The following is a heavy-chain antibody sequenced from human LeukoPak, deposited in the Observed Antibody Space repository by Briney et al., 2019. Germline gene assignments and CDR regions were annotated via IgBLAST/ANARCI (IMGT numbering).Heavy chain of an antibody. V-gene: IGHV3-74*01. CDR3: ANSIRFYCGGGSCSGDGFDY. Sequence: GGSLRLSCAASGFSFSSYWMHRVRQAPGKGLVWVSRIKTDGSSLDWSSTSYADSVKGRFTISRDNSKNTLYLQMNSLRAEDTAVYYCANSIRFYCGGGSCSGDGFDYWGQGTLVIVSS. CDR1: GFSFSSYW. J-gene: IGHJ4*02. CDR2: IKTDGSSLDWSST. D-gene: IGHD2-15*01.